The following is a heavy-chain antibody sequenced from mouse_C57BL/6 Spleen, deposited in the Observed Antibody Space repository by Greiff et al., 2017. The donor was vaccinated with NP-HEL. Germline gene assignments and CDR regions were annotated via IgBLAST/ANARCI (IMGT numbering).Heavy chain of an antibody. D-gene: IGHD2-4*01. CDR1: GYTFTSYW. CDR3: ARATMITKRRRAYYFDY. CDR2: IDPSDSYT. J-gene: IGHJ2*01. V-gene: IGHV1-69*01. Sequence: QVQLQQPGAELVMPGASVKLSCKASGYTFTSYWMHWVKQRPGQGLEWIGEIDPSDSYTNYNQKFKGKSTLTVDKSSSTAYMQLSSLTSEDSAVYYCARATMITKRRRAYYFDYWGQGTTLTVSS.